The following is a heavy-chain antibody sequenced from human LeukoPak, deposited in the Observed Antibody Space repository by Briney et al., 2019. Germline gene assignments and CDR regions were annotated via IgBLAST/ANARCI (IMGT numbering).Heavy chain of an antibody. Sequence: GASVKVSCKASGYTFTGYYMHWVRQAPGQGLEWMGWINPNSGGTNYAQKFQGRVTMTRDTSISTACMELSRLRSDDTAVYYCARDRWELQRREFDYWGQGTLVTVSS. CDR1: GYTFTGYY. D-gene: IGHD1-26*01. CDR3: ARDRWELQRREFDY. V-gene: IGHV1-2*02. J-gene: IGHJ4*02. CDR2: INPNSGGT.